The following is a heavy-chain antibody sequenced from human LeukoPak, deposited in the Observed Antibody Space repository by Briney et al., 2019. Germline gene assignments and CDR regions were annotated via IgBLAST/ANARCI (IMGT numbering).Heavy chain of an antibody. CDR1: GCTFSSYG. CDR3: AKAGYCSGGSCYWFDY. Sequence: GGSLRLSCAAPGCTFSSYGMHWVRQAPGKGLEWVAGISYDGSNKYYADSVKGRFTIYRDNSKNTLYLQMNSLRAEDTAVYYCAKAGYCSGGSCYWFDYWGQGTLVTVSS. J-gene: IGHJ4*02. V-gene: IGHV3-30*18. CDR2: ISYDGSNK. D-gene: IGHD2-15*01.